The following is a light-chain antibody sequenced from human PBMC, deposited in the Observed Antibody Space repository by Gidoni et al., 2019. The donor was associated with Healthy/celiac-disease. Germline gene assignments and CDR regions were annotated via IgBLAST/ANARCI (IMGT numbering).Light chain of an antibody. CDR2: EVS. J-gene: IGLJ2*01. CDR3: SSYTSSSTPVV. Sequence: QSALTQPASVSGSPVQSITISCTGTSSDVGGYNYVSCYQQHPGKAPKLMIYEVSNRPSGVSNRFSGSKSGNTASLTISGLQAEDEADYYCSSYTSSSTPVVFGGGTKLTVL. V-gene: IGLV2-14*01. CDR1: SSDVGGYNY.